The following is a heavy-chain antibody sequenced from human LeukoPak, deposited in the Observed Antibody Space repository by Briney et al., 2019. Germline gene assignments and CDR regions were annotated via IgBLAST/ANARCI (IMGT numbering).Heavy chain of an antibody. D-gene: IGHD6-19*01. V-gene: IGHV1-18*01. CDR3: ASRSGYSSGWYDY. J-gene: IGHJ4*02. Sequence: ASVKASSKASGYSFTSYGISWVRQAAGHVLEWMGWISAYDGNTNYAQKLQGRVTMTTDTSTSTAYMELGSLRSDDTAVYYCASRSGYSSGWYDYWGQGTLVTVSS. CDR1: GYSFTSYG. CDR2: ISAYDGNT.